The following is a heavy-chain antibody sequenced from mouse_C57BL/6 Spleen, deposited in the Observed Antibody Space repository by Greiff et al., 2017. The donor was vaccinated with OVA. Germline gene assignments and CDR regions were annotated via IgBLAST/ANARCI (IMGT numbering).Heavy chain of an antibody. CDR3: ATGTSYFDY. CDR1: GYTFTSYW. Sequence: QVQLQQPGAELVRPGSSVKLSCKASGYTFTSYWMHWVKQRPIQGLEWIGNIDPSDSETTYNQKFKDKATLTVDKSPSTAYMQLSSLTSEDSAVYYCATGTSYFDYWGQGTTLTVSS. V-gene: IGHV1-52*01. D-gene: IGHD4-1*01. J-gene: IGHJ2*01. CDR2: IDPSDSET.